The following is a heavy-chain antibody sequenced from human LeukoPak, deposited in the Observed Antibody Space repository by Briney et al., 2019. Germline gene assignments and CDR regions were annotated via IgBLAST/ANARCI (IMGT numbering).Heavy chain of an antibody. CDR3: ARNSPRDVAGRQFLPGVLSLLSQCDNCFDP. CDR2: INTYNGNT. CDR1: GYTFNNYG. J-gene: IGHJ5*02. V-gene: IGHV1-18*04. Sequence: ASVKVSCKASGYTFNNYGISWVRQAPGQGLEWMGWINTYNGNTNYAQKFQGRVTMTTDTSTSTAYMELRSLRSDDTAVYYCARNSPRDVAGRQFLPGVLSLLSQCDNCFDPWGQGTLVSVSS. D-gene: IGHD7-27*01.